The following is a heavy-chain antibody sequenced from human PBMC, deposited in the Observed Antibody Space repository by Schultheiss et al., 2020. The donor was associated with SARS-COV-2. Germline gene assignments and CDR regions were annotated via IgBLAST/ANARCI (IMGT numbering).Heavy chain of an antibody. CDR3: ANNAIINWFDP. D-gene: IGHD2/OR15-2a*01. CDR1: GFTVSSNY. J-gene: IGHJ5*02. CDR2: ISGSGGST. V-gene: IGHV3-23*01. Sequence: GGSLRLSCAASGFTVSSNYMSWVRQAPGKGLEWVSAISGSGGSTYYADSVKGRFTISRDNSKNTLYLQMNSLRAEDTAVYYCANNAIINWFDPWGQGTLVTVSS.